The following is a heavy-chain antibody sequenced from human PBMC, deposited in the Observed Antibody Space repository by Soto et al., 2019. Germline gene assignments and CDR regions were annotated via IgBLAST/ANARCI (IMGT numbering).Heavy chain of an antibody. Sequence: LSLTCTVSGGSISSGGYYWSWIRQHPGKGLEWIGYIYYSGSTYYNPSLKSRVTISVDTSKNQFSLKLSSVTAADTAVYYCARDGITGTYGAFDIWGQGTMVTVSS. CDR2: IYYSGST. D-gene: IGHD1-7*01. CDR1: GGSISSGGYY. J-gene: IGHJ3*02. CDR3: ARDGITGTYGAFDI. V-gene: IGHV4-31*03.